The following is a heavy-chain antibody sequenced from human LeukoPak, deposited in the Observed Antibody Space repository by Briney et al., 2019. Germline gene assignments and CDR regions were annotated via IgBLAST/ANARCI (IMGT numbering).Heavy chain of an antibody. D-gene: IGHD6-19*01. CDR1: GGSIESNY. CDR3: AGGGWSFDAFDF. V-gene: IGHV4-59*08. CDR2: IHHSGST. Sequence: SETLSLTCTVSGGSIESNYWSWIRQPPGKGLEWIGYIHHSGSTNYSPSLQSRVTISVDTSKSRFSLRLSSLTAADTAVYFCAGGGWSFDAFDFWGQGTMVTVSS. J-gene: IGHJ3*01.